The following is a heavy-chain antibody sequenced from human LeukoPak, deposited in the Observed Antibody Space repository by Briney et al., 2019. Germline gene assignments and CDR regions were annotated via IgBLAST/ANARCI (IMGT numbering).Heavy chain of an antibody. D-gene: IGHD3-16*01. Sequence: GGSLRLSCAASGFTFSSYAMHWVRQAPGKGLEWVAVISYDGSNKYYADSVKGRFTISRDNSKNTLYLQMNSLRAEDTAVYYCARVETYVEFDYWGQGTPVTVSS. CDR2: ISYDGSNK. CDR1: GFTFSSYA. CDR3: ARVETYVEFDY. J-gene: IGHJ4*02. V-gene: IGHV3-30*01.